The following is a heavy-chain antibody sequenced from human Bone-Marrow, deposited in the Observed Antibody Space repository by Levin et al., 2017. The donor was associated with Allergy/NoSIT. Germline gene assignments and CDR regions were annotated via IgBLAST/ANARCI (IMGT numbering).Heavy chain of an antibody. J-gene: IGHJ4*02. CDR1: GFTFGNAW. CDR2: IKGKTDGGTT. Sequence: GESLKISCVASGFTFGNAWMNWVRQAPGKGLQWVGRIKGKTDGGTTDYAAPVKGRFTISRDDSKKTLYLQMKSLKTEDTAIYYCTTRSHWGQGTLVTVFS. CDR3: TTRSH. V-gene: IGHV3-15*01.